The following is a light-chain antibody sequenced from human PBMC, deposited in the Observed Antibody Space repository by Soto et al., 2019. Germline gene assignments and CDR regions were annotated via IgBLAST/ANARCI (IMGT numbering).Light chain of an antibody. Sequence: DIPMPQCPSTLSGSIGDRITITCRASQTISSWLAWYQQKPGKAPKLLIYKASTLKSGVPSRFSGSGSGTEFTLTISSLQPDDFATYYCQHYNSYSEAFGQGTKVDIK. CDR1: QTISSW. J-gene: IGKJ1*01. V-gene: IGKV1-5*03. CDR2: KAS. CDR3: QHYNSYSEA.